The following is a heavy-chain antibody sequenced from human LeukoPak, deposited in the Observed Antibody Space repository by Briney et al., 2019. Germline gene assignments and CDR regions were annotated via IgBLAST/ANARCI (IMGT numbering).Heavy chain of an antibody. CDR1: GFIFSDYA. V-gene: IGHV3-23*01. CDR3: ARANSATIPGVDP. Sequence: GGSLRLSCAASGFIFSDYAMSWVRQAPGKGLEWVSGISPSGGNTYYADSVRGRFTISRDNSKNTVYLQMNSLRAEDTAIYYCARANSATIPGVDPWGQGTLLTVSS. CDR2: ISPSGGNT. D-gene: IGHD1-26*01. J-gene: IGHJ5*02.